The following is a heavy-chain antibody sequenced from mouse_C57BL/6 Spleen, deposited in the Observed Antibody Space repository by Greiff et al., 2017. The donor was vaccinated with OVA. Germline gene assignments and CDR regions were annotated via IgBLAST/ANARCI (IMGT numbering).Heavy chain of an antibody. CDR1: GFTFSSYG. V-gene: IGHV5-6*01. D-gene: IGHD3-3*01. Sequence: EVMLVEPGGDLVKPGGSLKLSCAASGFTFSSYGMSWVRQTPDKRLEWVATISSGGSYTYYPDSVKGRFTISRDNAKNTLYLQMSSLKSEDTAMYYCARQGDSPLAYWGQGTLVTVSA. CDR2: ISSGGSYT. CDR3: ARQGDSPLAY. J-gene: IGHJ3*01.